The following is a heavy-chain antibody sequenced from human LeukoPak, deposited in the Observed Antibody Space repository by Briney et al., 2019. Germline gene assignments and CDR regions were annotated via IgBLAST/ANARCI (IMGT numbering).Heavy chain of an antibody. Sequence: GGSLRLSCAASGLTFSNYWMHWVRQAPGEALMWVSRIKSDGSSTTCADSVKGRFTISRDNAKNTLYLQMNSLRTEDTAVYYCSRDSLSSCGGDCYSGLDVWGQGTTVTVSS. CDR2: IKSDGSST. CDR1: GLTFSNYW. V-gene: IGHV3-74*01. J-gene: IGHJ6*02. D-gene: IGHD2-21*02. CDR3: SRDSLSSCGGDCYSGLDV.